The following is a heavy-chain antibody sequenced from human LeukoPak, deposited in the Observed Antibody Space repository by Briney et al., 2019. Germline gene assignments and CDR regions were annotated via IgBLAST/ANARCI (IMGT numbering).Heavy chain of an antibody. CDR3: ARVFIPPYTSIEH. V-gene: IGHV1-2*02. D-gene: IGHD3-16*01. J-gene: IGHJ1*01. CDR2: IYPSSGVT. CDR1: GYTFSDYS. Sequence: ASVKVSCTASGYTFSDYSIHWVRQAPGQGLEWIAWIYPSSGVTEFAQNFQGRVTVTTDTSITTAYMELAGLTSDDTAVYYCARVFIPPYTSIEHWGRGPVIMVSA.